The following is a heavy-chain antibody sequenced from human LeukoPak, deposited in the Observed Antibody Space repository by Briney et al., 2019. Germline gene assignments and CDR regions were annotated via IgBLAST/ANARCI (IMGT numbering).Heavy chain of an antibody. CDR1: GGSMSPYH. J-gene: IGHJ4*02. CDR2: IYYSGST. CDR3: ARAVSGRFDY. Sequence: SETLSLTCTVSGGSMSPYHWGWIRQPPGKGLEWTGYIYYSGSTNFNPSLNSRVTISVDTSKNQFSLRLSSVTAADTAIYYCARAVSGRFDYWGQGTLVTVSS. D-gene: IGHD6-19*01. V-gene: IGHV4-59*08.